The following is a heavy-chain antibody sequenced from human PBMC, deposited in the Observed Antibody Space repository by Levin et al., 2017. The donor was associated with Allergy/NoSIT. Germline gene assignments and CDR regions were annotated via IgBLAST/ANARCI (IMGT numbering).Heavy chain of an antibody. J-gene: IGHJ6*02. CDR1: GYTFTSYG. Sequence: ASVKVSCKASGYTFTSYGISWVRQAPGQGLEWMGWISAYNGNTNYAQKLQGRVTMTTDTSTSTAYMELRSLRSDDTAVYYCARDRCSSTSCRYYYYGMDVWGQGTTVTVSS. D-gene: IGHD2-2*01. CDR3: ARDRCSSTSCRYYYYGMDV. V-gene: IGHV1-18*01. CDR2: ISAYNGNT.